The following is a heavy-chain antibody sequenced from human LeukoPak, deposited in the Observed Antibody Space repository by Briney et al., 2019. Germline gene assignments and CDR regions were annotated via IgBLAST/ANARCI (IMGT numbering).Heavy chain of an antibody. CDR3: ARTYSNTWFPFDS. Sequence: GESLKISCKGSGYSFTNYWIGWVRQMPGKGLEWMGIIYPPDSHTTYSPSFQGQVTMPVDKSITTAYLQWSSLKASDTAMYYCARTYSNTWFPFDSWGQGTLVTVSS. J-gene: IGHJ4*02. CDR1: GYSFTNYW. CDR2: IYPPDSHT. D-gene: IGHD6-13*01. V-gene: IGHV5-51*01.